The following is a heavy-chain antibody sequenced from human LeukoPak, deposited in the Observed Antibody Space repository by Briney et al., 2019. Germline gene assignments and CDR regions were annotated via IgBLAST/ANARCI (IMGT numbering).Heavy chain of an antibody. CDR3: AKDWYLMRTTVTTVDY. Sequence: ASVKVSCKASGYTFTSYYMHWVRQAPGQGLEWMGIINPSGGSTSYAQKFQGRVTMTRDTSTSTVYMELSSLRSEDTAVYYCAKDWYLMRTTVTTVDYWGQGTLVTVSS. D-gene: IGHD4-17*01. CDR2: INPSGGST. J-gene: IGHJ4*02. V-gene: IGHV1-46*01. CDR1: GYTFTSYY.